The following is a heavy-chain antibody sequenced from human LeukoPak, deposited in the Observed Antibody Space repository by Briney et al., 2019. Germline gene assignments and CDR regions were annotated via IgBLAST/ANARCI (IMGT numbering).Heavy chain of an antibody. J-gene: IGHJ4*02. Sequence: GGTLRLSRAVSGFSFSSHGMNGGREAPGKGLERVSGISPSGGITYYTDPAKGGFTIPRANSQNRLYLHMKHLTPEDTAMYYCAKVTGRQQLIELFDYWGQGTLVTVSS. V-gene: IGHV3-23*01. CDR1: GFSFSSHG. CDR3: AKVTGRQQLIELFDY. CDR2: ISPSGGIT. D-gene: IGHD3-10*01.